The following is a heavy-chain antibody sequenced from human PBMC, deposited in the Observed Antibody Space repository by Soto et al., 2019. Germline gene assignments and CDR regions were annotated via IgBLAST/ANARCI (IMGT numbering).Heavy chain of an antibody. Sequence: SETLSRTCTVSGVSITSLYWSWVRQPPGKGLEWIGCIYDSGSTNFNPSLKSRDTMSVDTSMTQFSLKLSSVTAADTQVYYCAREFSSMPWFAPWGQGTLVTVSS. CDR2: IYDSGST. CDR3: AREFSSMPWFAP. V-gene: IGHV4-59*01. J-gene: IGHJ5*02. D-gene: IGHD6-19*01. CDR1: GVSITSLY.